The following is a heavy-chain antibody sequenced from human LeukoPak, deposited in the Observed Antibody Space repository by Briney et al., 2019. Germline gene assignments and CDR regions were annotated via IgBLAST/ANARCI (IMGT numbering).Heavy chain of an antibody. D-gene: IGHD3-9*01. CDR1: GGSISDSSYY. CDR3: AREATHDDRGFDY. Sequence: PSETLSLTCTVSGGSISDSSYYWDWIRQPPGKGLEWIGSIYYSGSTYYTPSLESRVTISVDTSKNQFSLKLSSVTAADTAVYYCAREATHDDRGFDYWGQGTLVTVSS. J-gene: IGHJ4*02. CDR2: IYYSGST. V-gene: IGHV4-39*02.